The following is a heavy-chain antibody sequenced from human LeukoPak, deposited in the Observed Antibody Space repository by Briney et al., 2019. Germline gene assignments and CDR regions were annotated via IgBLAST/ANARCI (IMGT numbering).Heavy chain of an antibody. D-gene: IGHD3-16*02. CDR3: ARVTFGGVVADFDH. CDR1: GYTFTSYD. Sequence: ASXKVSCKASGYTFTSYDINWVRQATGQGLEWMGWMNPNSGNTGYAQKFQGRVTMTRNTSISTAYMELSSLRSEDTAVYYCARVTFGGVVADFDHWGQGTLVTVSS. V-gene: IGHV1-8*01. J-gene: IGHJ4*02. CDR2: MNPNSGNT.